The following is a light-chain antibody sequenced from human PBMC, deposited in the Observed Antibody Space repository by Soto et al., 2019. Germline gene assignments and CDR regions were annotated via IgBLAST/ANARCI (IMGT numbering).Light chain of an antibody. V-gene: IGLV2-23*02. CDR1: SSDVGSYNL. CDR3: CSYAASSTPV. J-gene: IGLJ1*01. CDR2: EVS. Sequence: QSALTQPASVSGSPGQSITISCTGTSSDVGSYNLVSWYQQHPGKAPKLMIYEVSKRPSGVSNRFSGSKSGNTASPTISGLQAEDEADYYWCSYAASSTPVSGPGTKVTVL.